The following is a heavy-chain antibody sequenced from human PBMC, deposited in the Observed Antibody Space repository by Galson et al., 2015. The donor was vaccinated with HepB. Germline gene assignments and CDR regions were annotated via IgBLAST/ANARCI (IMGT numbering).Heavy chain of an antibody. D-gene: IGHD1-1*01. Sequence: SLRLSCAASGVTFSTHGMHWVRQAPGKGLEWVAVVWPDANNKYYADSVKGRFTISRDSSKNTLYLQMNSLGAEDTAVYYCAREGPQTGTAAFDHWGQGTLVTISS. CDR1: GVTFSTHG. CDR2: VWPDANNK. CDR3: AREGPQTGTAAFDH. V-gene: IGHV3-33*01. J-gene: IGHJ4*02.